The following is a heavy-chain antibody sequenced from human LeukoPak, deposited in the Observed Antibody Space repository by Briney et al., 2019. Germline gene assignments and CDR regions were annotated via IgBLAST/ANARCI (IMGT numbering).Heavy chain of an antibody. J-gene: IGHJ3*02. D-gene: IGHD2-2*01. CDR2: IYTSGST. V-gene: IGHV4-4*07. CDR1: GGSISSYY. CDR3: ARDLGYQLPGYAFDI. Sequence: SETLSLTCTVSGGSISSYYWSWIRQPAGKGLEWIGRIYTSGSTNYNPSLKSRVTMSVDTSKNQFSLKLSSVTAADTAVYYCARDLGYQLPGYAFDIWGQGTMVTVSS.